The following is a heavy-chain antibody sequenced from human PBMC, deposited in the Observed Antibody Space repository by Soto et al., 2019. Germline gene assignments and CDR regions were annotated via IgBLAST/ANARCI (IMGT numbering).Heavy chain of an antibody. J-gene: IGHJ4*02. CDR1: GYTFTIYG. CDR3: ARGDYYDSSGYYGC. Sequence: QVQLVQSGAEVKKPGASVKVSCKASGYTFTIYGISWVRQAPGQGLEWMGWISGYNGNTDYAQNLQDRVTLTTDASTSSVYMELRSLRSDDTAVYYCARGDYYDSSGYYGCWGQGTLITVSS. CDR2: ISGYNGNT. V-gene: IGHV1-18*04. D-gene: IGHD3-22*01.